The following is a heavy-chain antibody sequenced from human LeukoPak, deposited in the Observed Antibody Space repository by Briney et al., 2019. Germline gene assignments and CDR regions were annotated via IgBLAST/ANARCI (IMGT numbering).Heavy chain of an antibody. CDR2: ISSSGSTI. CDR1: GGSISSYY. V-gene: IGHV3-11*01. Sequence: LSLTCTVSGGSISSYYWSWIRQAPGKGLEWVSYISSSGSTIYYADSVKGRFTISRDNAKNSLYLQMNSLRAEDTAVYYCARDSSLYSGSGSCPDYWGQGTLVTVSS. CDR3: ARDSSLYSGSGSCPDY. J-gene: IGHJ4*02. D-gene: IGHD3-10*01.